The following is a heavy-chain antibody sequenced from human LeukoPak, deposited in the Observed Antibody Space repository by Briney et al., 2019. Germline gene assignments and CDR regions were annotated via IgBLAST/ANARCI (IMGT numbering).Heavy chain of an antibody. CDR1: GGSISSSSYY. CDR3: VTPSGYYPSY. D-gene: IGHD3-22*01. Sequence: SETLSLTRTVSGGSISSSSYYWGWIRQPPGKGLEWIGSIYYSGSTYYNPSLKSRVTISVDTSKNQFSLKLSSVTAADTAVYYCVTPSGYYPSYWGQGTLVTVSS. J-gene: IGHJ4*02. CDR2: IYYSGST. V-gene: IGHV4-39*01.